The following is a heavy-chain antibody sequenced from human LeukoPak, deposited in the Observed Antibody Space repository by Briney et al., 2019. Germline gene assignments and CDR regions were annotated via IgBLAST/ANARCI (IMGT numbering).Heavy chain of an antibody. CDR1: GYTLTELS. CDR3: ARALEGPGIAAAGTYYGMDV. V-gene: IGHV1-24*01. D-gene: IGHD6-13*01. CDR2: FDPEDGET. Sequence: ASVKVCCKVSGYTLTELSMHWVRQAPGKGLEWMGGFDPEDGETIYAQKFQGRVTITADESTSTAYMELSSLRSEDTAVYYCARALEGPGIAAAGTYYGMDVWGQGTTVTVSS. J-gene: IGHJ6*02.